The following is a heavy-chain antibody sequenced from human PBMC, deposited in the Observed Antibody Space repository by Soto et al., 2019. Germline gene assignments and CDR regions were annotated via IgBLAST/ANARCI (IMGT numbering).Heavy chain of an antibody. CDR3: AKDGALYDSSGYPTAD. V-gene: IGHV3-30*18. J-gene: IGHJ3*01. Sequence: GGSLRLSCAASGFTFSSYGMHWVRQAPGKGLEWVAVISYDGSNKYYADSVKGRFTISRDNSKNTLYLQMNSLRAEDTAVYYCAKDGALYDSSGYPTADWGQGTMVTVSS. CDR2: ISYDGSNK. CDR1: GFTFSSYG. D-gene: IGHD3-22*01.